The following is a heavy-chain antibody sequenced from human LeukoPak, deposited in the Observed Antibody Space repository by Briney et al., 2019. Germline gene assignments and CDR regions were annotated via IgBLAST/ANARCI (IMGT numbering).Heavy chain of an antibody. V-gene: IGHV3-74*01. CDR2: INSDGGGA. CDR1: GITFGNNW. J-gene: IGHJ6*02. Sequence: PGGSLRLSCAASGITFGNNWMHWVRQAPGKGLVWISRINSDGGGAIYADSVKGRFTVSRDNAKNTLYLQMNSLRAEDTAVYYCARAPGYGYGMDVWGQGTTVTVSS. D-gene: IGHD3-16*01. CDR3: ARAPGYGYGMDV.